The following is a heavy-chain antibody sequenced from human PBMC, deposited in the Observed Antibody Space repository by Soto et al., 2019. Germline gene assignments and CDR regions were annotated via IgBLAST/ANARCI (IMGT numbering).Heavy chain of an antibody. D-gene: IGHD3-10*01. CDR3: ARHYGSGSYPLDY. CDR2: INYSGST. CDR1: GGYFSDYY. J-gene: IGHJ4*02. V-gene: IGHV4-34*10. Sequence: SETLSLTCAVYGGYFSDYYWSWIRQPPGRGLECIGEINYSGSTNYNPSLKSRVTMSVDTSKNQFSLKLNSVTAADTAVYYCARHYGSGSYPLDYWGPGTLVTVSS.